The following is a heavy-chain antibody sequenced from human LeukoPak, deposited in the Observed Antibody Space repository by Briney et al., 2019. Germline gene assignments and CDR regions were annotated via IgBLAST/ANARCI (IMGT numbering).Heavy chain of an antibody. CDR2: INPNNGGT. CDR1: GYTFTVYY. CDR3: ASQNMEWELLAFDY. D-gene: IGHD1-26*01. V-gene: IGHV1-2*06. J-gene: IGHJ4*02. Sequence: ASVKVSXKASGYTFTVYYMHWLRQAPGQGLEWIGRINPNNGGTNYAQNFQGRVTMTRDTSISTAYMELSSLISDDTAVYYCASQNMEWELLAFDYWGQGTLVTASS.